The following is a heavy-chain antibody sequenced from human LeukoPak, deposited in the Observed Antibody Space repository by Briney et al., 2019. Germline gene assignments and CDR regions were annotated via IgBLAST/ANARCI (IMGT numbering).Heavy chain of an antibody. V-gene: IGHV4-59*01. Sequence: PSETLSLTCTVSGDSISRYYWRWIRQPPGKGLEWIGYIYYSGSTNYNPSLKSRVTISVDTSKNQFSLNLSSVTAADTAVYYCARVGSWYSSGWYYFDYWGQGTLVTVSS. CDR1: GDSISRYY. CDR3: ARVGSWYSSGWYYFDY. CDR2: IYYSGST. D-gene: IGHD6-19*01. J-gene: IGHJ4*02.